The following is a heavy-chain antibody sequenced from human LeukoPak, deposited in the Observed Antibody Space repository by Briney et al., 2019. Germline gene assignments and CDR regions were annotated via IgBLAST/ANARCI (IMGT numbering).Heavy chain of an antibody. CDR2: IYPGDSDT. V-gene: IGHV5-51*01. D-gene: IGHD3-22*01. CDR1: GYSFTSYW. CDR3: ARRPTYYYDSSGREFDY. J-gene: IGHJ4*02. Sequence: GESLKISCKGSGYSFTSYWIGWVRQMPGKGLGWMGIIYPGDSDTRYSPSFQGQVTISADKSISTAYLQWSSLKASDTAMYYCARRPTYYYDSSGREFDYWGQGTLVTVSS.